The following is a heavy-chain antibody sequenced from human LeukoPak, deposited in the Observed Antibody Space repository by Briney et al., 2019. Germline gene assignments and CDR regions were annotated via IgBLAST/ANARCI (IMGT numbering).Heavy chain of an antibody. CDR3: ARGIRSSYYGVDYYGMDV. D-gene: IGHD1-26*01. CDR1: GYTFTSYD. V-gene: IGHV1-8*01. J-gene: IGHJ6*02. Sequence: ASVKVSCKASGYTFTSYDINWVRQATGQGLEWMGWMNPNSGNTGYAQKFQGRVTMTRDTSTSTGYMELSRLSSDDTAVYYCARGIRSSYYGVDYYGMDVWGQGTTVTVSS. CDR2: MNPNSGNT.